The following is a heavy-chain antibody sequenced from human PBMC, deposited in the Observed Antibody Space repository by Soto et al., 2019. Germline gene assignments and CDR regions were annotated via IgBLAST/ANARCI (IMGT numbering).Heavy chain of an antibody. V-gene: IGHV3-21*01. Sequence: EVQLVESGGGLVKPGGSLRLSCAASGFTFSSYSMNWVRQAPGKGLEWVSSISSSSSYIYYADSVKGRFTISRDNAKNSLYLQRNSLRAEDTAGYYCARDGGVDYDYIWGSYRLDYWGQGTLVTVSS. J-gene: IGHJ4*02. D-gene: IGHD3-16*02. CDR2: ISSSSSYI. CDR3: ARDGGVDYDYIWGSYRLDY. CDR1: GFTFSSYS.